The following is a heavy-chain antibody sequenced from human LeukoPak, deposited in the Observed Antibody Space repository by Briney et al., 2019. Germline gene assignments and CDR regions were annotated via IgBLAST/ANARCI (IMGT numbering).Heavy chain of an antibody. J-gene: IGHJ4*02. Sequence: GAPVKVSCKASGYTFTGYYMHWVRQAPGQGLEWMGWINPNSGGTNYAQKFQGRVTMTRDTSISTAYMELSRLRSDDTAVYYCARDPHYYDRTFDYWGQGTLVTVSS. D-gene: IGHD3-22*01. CDR2: INPNSGGT. CDR1: GYTFTGYY. CDR3: ARDPHYYDRTFDY. V-gene: IGHV1-2*02.